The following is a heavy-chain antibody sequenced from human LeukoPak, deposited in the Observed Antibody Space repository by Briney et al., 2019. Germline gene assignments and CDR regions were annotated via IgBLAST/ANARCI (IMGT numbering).Heavy chain of an antibody. D-gene: IGHD6-13*01. Sequence: PGGSLRLSCAASGFTVSSNYMSWVRQAPGKGLEWVSVIYSGGSTYYADSVKGRFTISRDNSKNTLYLQMNSLRAEDTAVYYCARVLPYSSSWYVYYYYGMDVWGQGTTVTVSS. CDR1: GFTVSSNY. CDR3: ARVLPYSSSWYVYYYYGMDV. CDR2: IYSGGST. J-gene: IGHJ6*02. V-gene: IGHV3-53*01.